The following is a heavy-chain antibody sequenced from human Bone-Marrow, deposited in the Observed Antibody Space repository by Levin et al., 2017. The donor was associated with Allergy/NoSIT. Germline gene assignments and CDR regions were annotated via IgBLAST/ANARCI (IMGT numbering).Heavy chain of an antibody. J-gene: IGHJ4*02. CDR3: AKDSRGDYVPGYFDY. CDR1: GFTFSSYA. Sequence: GGSLRLSCAASGFTFSSYAMSWVRQAPGKGLEWVSTISGSRGITSYADSVKGRVTISRDSSTNTLFLQMNSLRAEDTAVYYCAKDSRGDYVPGYFDYWGQGTLVTVSS. V-gene: IGHV3-23*01. CDR2: ISGSRGIT. D-gene: IGHD4-17*01.